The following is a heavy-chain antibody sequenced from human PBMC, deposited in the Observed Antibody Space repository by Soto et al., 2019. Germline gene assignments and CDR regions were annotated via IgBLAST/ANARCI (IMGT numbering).Heavy chain of an antibody. CDR2: VRSKANNYAR. J-gene: IGHJ4*02. CDR3: TRTNDGDYATFDY. V-gene: IGHV3-73*02. CDR1: GFTFSDSA. D-gene: IGHD4-17*01. Sequence: EVQLVESGGGLVQPGGSLKLSCAASGFTFSDSAIHWVRQTSGKGLEGVGRVRSKANNYARGYPASLEGRFTISRDDAKNTAHLQMNSLKTEDTAVYDCTRTNDGDYATFDYWRQGTLVIVSS.